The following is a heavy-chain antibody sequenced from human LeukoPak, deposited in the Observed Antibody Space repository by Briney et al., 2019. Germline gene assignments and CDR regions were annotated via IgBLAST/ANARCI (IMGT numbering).Heavy chain of an antibody. Sequence: SETLSLTCTVSGGSIRSSSYYWGWIRQPPGKGLEWIGYIYYSGSTNYNPSLKSRVTISVDTSKNQFSLKLSSVTAADTAVYYCARADRITIFVGYFDYWGQGTLVTVSS. CDR1: GGSIRSSSYY. V-gene: IGHV4-61*05. CDR2: IYYSGST. D-gene: IGHD3-3*01. CDR3: ARADRITIFVGYFDY. J-gene: IGHJ4*02.